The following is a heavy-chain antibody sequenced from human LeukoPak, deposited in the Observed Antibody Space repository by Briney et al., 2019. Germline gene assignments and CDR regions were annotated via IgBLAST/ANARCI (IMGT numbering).Heavy chain of an antibody. V-gene: IGHV3-48*02. CDR1: GFTYSSYN. CDR3: ARLEYYYVSGNYYKLFDY. Sequence: PGGSLRLSCAASGFTYSSYNMNWVRQAPGKGLEWVSDTSSSGSTIYFADSVKGRFTISRDDAKNSLYLQMNSLRDEDTAVYYCARLEYYYVSGNYYKLFDYWGQGTLVTICS. CDR2: TSSSGSTI. J-gene: IGHJ4*02. D-gene: IGHD3-10*01.